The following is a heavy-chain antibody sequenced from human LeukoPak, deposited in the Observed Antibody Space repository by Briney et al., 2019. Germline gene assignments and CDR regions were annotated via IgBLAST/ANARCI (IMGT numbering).Heavy chain of an antibody. Sequence: ASVKVSCKASGYTFTSYYMHWVRQAPGQGLEWMGIINPLSGKTTYTQKFPDRVTMTRDTSTSTVYMELSSLRSDDTAVYYCARDPGNYGDLGLDIWGQGTPVTVSS. CDR2: INPLSGKT. CDR1: GYTFTSYY. V-gene: IGHV1-46*01. J-gene: IGHJ4*02. CDR3: ARDPGNYGDLGLDI. D-gene: IGHD4-17*01.